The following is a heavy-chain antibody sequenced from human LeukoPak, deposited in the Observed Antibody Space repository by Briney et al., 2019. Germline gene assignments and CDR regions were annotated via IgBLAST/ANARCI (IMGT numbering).Heavy chain of an antibody. CDR3: ARDFLVGATAFDI. Sequence: GGSLRLSCAASGFTFSSYAFHWVRQAPVKGLEYVSAISSNGGRTYYANSVKGRFTISRDNSKNTLYLQMGRLRAEDMAVYYCARDFLVGATAFDIWGQGTMVTVSS. V-gene: IGHV3-64*01. CDR1: GFTFSSYA. CDR2: ISSNGGRT. J-gene: IGHJ3*02. D-gene: IGHD1-26*01.